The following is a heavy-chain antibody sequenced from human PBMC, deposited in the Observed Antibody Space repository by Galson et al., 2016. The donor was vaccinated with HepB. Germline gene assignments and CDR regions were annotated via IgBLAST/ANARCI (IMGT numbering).Heavy chain of an antibody. Sequence: SETLSLTCTVSGDSNKVHYRSWIRQPPGKGLEWIGYVHSSGSSFYNPSLRGRVTISVDTSKNHFSLKLDSVTAADPAVYYCARGTLSCTGNSCFYQYFDLWGRGILVSVSS. CDR3: ARGTLSCTGNSCFYQYFDL. J-gene: IGHJ2*01. CDR1: GDSNKVHY. CDR2: VHSSGSS. V-gene: IGHV4-59*11. D-gene: IGHD5-18*01.